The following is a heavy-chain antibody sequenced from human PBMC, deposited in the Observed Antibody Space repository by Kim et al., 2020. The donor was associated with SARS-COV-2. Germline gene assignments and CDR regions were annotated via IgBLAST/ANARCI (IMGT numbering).Heavy chain of an antibody. D-gene: IGHD2-8*01. CDR3: AKEETNGPFDI. V-gene: IGHV3-23*01. J-gene: IGHJ3*02. Sequence: YYADSMRGRFTISRDNSRNTLYLQMNSLRAKNTAVYYYAKEETNGPFDIWGEGTMVTVSS.